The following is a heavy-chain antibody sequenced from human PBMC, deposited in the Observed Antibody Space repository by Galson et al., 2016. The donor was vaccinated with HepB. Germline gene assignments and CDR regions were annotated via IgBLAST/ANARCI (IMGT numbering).Heavy chain of an antibody. Sequence: SVKVSCKASGGSFSKYGISWVRQAPGQGLEWMGGITPVFGAANYAQKFQGRVTIKVDESTSTVYMELSSLRTEDTAVYYCARDDYGYSSSWYSHYWGQGTQVTVSS. V-gene: IGHV1-69*13. D-gene: IGHD6-13*01. CDR2: ITPVFGAA. CDR3: ARDDYGYSSSWYSHY. J-gene: IGHJ4*02. CDR1: GGSFSKYG.